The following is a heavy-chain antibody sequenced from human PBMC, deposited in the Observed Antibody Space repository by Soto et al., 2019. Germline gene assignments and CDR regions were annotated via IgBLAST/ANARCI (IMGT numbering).Heavy chain of an antibody. CDR3: VKISGWFNT. J-gene: IGHJ5*02. Sequence: GGSLRLPCAASGFTFGTTDMIWVRQAPGEGLEWVSTIDGSGGITYYADSVKGRFTISRDNSRNTVYLQMNSLRGDDTALYYCVKISGWFNTWGQGALVTVSS. D-gene: IGHD3-10*01. CDR1: GFTFGTTD. CDR2: IDGSGGIT. V-gene: IGHV3-23*01.